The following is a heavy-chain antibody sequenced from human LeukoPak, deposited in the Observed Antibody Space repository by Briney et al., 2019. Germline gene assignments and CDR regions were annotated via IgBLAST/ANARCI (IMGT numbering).Heavy chain of an antibody. J-gene: IGHJ4*02. Sequence: GRSLRLSCTAAEFTFSSYDMHCVRQAPGKGLEWVAVISHDGNDKYYADSVKGRYTISRDNSKSTLYLQMKSLTFEDTAVYYCAKDRIAYSSRWHYFDYWGQGTLVTVSS. V-gene: IGHV3-30*18. CDR3: AKDRIAYSSRWHYFDY. CDR1: EFTFSSYD. CDR2: ISHDGNDK. D-gene: IGHD6-13*01.